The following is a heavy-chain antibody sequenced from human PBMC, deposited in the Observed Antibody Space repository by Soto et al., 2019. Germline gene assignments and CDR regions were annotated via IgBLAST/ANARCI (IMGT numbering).Heavy chain of an antibody. CDR3: ARDPSYYYDSSGYFDY. D-gene: IGHD3-22*01. Sequence: QVQLVQSGAEVKKPGASVKVSCKASGYTFTSYGISWVRQAPGQGLEWMGWISAYNGNTNYAQKLQGRVTMTTDTSTSTAYRELRSLRSDDTAVYYCARDPSYYYDSSGYFDYWGQGTLVTVSS. V-gene: IGHV1-18*04. CDR2: ISAYNGNT. CDR1: GYTFTSYG. J-gene: IGHJ4*02.